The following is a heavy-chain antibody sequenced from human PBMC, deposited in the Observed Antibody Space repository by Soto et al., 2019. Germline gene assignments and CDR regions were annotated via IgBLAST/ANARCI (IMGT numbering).Heavy chain of an antibody. CDR2: VSRSGGST. Sequence: EVQLLESGGGLVQPGGSLRLSCAASGVTFSNFAMSWVRQAPGKGLEWVSAVSRSGGSTNYADSVKGRFAISRDNSKNTLYLQIDNLKGEDTAIYFCASDLNCDTTPCFGGERFDSWGQGTLVTVSS. J-gene: IGHJ5*01. D-gene: IGHD3-10*01. V-gene: IGHV3-23*01. CDR3: ASDLNCDTTPCFGGERFDS. CDR1: GVTFSNFA.